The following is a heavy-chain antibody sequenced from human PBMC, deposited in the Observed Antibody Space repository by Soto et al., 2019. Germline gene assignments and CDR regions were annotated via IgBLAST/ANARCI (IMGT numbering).Heavy chain of an antibody. CDR3: ARVGGPYSGWYLPFDY. CDR1: GFTFSSYS. Sequence: GGSLRLSCAASGFTFSSYSMSWVRQAPGKGLEWVSGFSTSGDGGTTYYVDSVKGRFSISRDSAKNSLYLQMNSLRAEDTAVYYCARVGGPYSGWYLPFDYWGQGTLVTVSS. D-gene: IGHD6-19*01. V-gene: IGHV3-23*01. CDR2: TSGDGGTT. J-gene: IGHJ4*02.